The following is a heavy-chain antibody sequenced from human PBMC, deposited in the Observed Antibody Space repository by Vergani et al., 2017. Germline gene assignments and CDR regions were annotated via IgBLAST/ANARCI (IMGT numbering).Heavy chain of an antibody. J-gene: IGHJ6*02. CDR3: SYGIDV. V-gene: IGHV3-66*01. CDR2: LYVVGTS. CDR1: GFSVSDNY. Sequence: EVRLVDSGGGLVQPGGSLRLSCAASGFSVSDNYMSWVRRAPGKGMECVSILYVVGTSDYADSVKGRFTVSRDISKNTLHLQLNSLRVEDTAVYFCSYGIDVWGQGTTVTVSS.